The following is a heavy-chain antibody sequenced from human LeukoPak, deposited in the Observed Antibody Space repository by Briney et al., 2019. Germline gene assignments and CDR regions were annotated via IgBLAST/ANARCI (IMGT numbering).Heavy chain of an antibody. CDR1: GYTFTSYA. CDR2: INTNTGNP. J-gene: IGHJ3*02. V-gene: IGHV7-4-1*01. CDR3: ARDGPHGTFDI. Sequence: VASVKVSCKASGYTFTSYAMNWVRQAPGQGLEWMGWINTNTGNPTYAQGFTGRFVFSLDTSVSTAYLQIRSLKAEDTAVYYCARDGPHGTFDIWGQGTMVTVSS.